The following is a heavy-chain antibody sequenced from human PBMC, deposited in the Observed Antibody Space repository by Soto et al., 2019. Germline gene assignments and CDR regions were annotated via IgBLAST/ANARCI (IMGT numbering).Heavy chain of an antibody. CDR3: AKVGYCSSTSCRKDYHYGMDV. Sequence: GGSLRLSCAASGFTFSSYAVSWVRQAPGKGLEWVSAISGSGGSTYYADSVKGRFTISRDNSKNTLYLQMNSLRAEDTAVYYCAKVGYCSSTSCRKDYHYGMDVWGQGTTVTVSS. D-gene: IGHD2-2*03. CDR2: ISGSGGST. CDR1: GFTFSSYA. J-gene: IGHJ6*02. V-gene: IGHV3-23*01.